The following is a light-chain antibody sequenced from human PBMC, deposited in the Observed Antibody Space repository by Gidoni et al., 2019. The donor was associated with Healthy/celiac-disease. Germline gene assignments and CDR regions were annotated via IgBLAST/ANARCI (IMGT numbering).Light chain of an antibody. V-gene: IGKV2-30*02. Sequence: DVVMTQSPLSLPVTLGQPASISCRSSQSLVHSDGNTYLNWFQQRPGQSPRRLIYKVSNRDPGVPDRFSGSGSGTDFTLKISRVGAEDVGVYYCMQGTHWPPYTFGQGTKLEIK. J-gene: IGKJ2*01. CDR2: KVS. CDR3: MQGTHWPPYT. CDR1: QSLVHSDGNTY.